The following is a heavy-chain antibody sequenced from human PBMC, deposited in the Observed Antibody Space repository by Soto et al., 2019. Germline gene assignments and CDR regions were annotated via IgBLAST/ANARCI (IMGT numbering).Heavy chain of an antibody. V-gene: IGHV5-51*01. D-gene: IGHD3-3*02. CDR2: IKPGTSDI. Sequence: GESLKISCKGVGYKFGIAWIGWVRQMPGKGLEWMGIIKPGTSDIRYSPSCRGHVTISADEAVSTAYLQWSSLKASDTAMYYCARQLSHICDSWGQGTLVT. J-gene: IGHJ4*02. CDR3: ARQLSHICDS. CDR1: GYKFGIAW.